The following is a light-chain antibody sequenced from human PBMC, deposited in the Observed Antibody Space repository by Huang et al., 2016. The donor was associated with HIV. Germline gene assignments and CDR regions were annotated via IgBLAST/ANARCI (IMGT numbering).Light chain of an antibody. V-gene: IGKV1-33*01. CDR3: QQYDNLPQP. Sequence: DIQITQSPSSLSASVGDRVTITCQASQDISNYLNWYQQKPGKAPKLLIYDASNLETGVPSRFSGSGSGTDFPFTISILQPEDIAKYYGQQYDNLPQPFGQGTKLEIK. CDR1: QDISNY. CDR2: DAS. J-gene: IGKJ2*01.